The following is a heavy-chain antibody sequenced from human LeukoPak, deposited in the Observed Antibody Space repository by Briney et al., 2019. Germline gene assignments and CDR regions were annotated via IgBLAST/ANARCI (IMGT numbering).Heavy chain of an antibody. D-gene: IGHD3-10*01. CDR3: ARASLWFGDWFDP. CDR2: IHTSGTS. CDR1: GASISSYY. Sequence: SETLSLTCTVSGASISSYYWSWIRQPAGKGLEWIGRIHTSGTSNYNPSLKSRVTMSVDTSKNQFSLKLSSVTAADTAVYYCARASLWFGDWFDPWGQRALVTVSS. V-gene: IGHV4-4*07. J-gene: IGHJ5*02.